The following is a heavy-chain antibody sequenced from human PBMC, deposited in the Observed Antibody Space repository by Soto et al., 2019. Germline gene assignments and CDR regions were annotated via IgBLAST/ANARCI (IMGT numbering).Heavy chain of an antibody. V-gene: IGHV4-39*01. CDR1: GGSISSSSYY. Sequence: QLQLQESGPGLVKPSETLSLTCTVSGGSISSSSYYWGWIRQPPGKGMEWIGSIYYSGSTYYNPSLKSRVTTFVDTSKNQFSLKLSSVTAADTAVYYCARPAALTYYYDSSGGSDYWGQGTLVTVSS. J-gene: IGHJ4*02. CDR2: IYYSGST. CDR3: ARPAALTYYYDSSGGSDY. D-gene: IGHD3-22*01.